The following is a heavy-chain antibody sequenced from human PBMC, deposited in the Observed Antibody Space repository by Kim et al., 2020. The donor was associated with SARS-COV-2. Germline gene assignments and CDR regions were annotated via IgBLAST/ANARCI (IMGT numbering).Heavy chain of an antibody. Sequence: SVKVSCKASGFTFTSSAVQWVRQARGQRLEWIGWIVVGSGNTNYAQKFQERVTITRDMSTSTAYMELSSLRSEDTAVYYCAAPEWLLHPYYYYGMDVWGQGTTVTVSS. CDR3: AAPEWLLHPYYYYGMDV. D-gene: IGHD3-3*01. CDR2: IVVGSGNT. CDR1: GFTFTSSA. V-gene: IGHV1-58*01. J-gene: IGHJ6*02.